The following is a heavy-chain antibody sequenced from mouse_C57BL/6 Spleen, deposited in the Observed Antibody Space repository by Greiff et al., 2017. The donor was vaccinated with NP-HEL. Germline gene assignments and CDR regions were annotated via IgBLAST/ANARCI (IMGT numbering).Heavy chain of an antibody. Sequence: QVQLQQPGAELVRPGTSVKLSCKASGYTFTSYWMHWVKQRPGQGLEWIGVIDPSDSYTNSNQKFKGKATLTVDTSSSTAYMQLSSLTTVDSAVYYCAPRAYDGYYYAMDYWGQGTSVTVSS. J-gene: IGHJ4*01. V-gene: IGHV1-59*01. CDR1: GYTFTSYW. CDR3: APRAYDGYYYAMDY. D-gene: IGHD2-3*01. CDR2: IDPSDSYT.